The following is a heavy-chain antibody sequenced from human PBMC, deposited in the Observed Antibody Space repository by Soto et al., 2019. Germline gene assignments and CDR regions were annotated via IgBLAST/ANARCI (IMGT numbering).Heavy chain of an antibody. V-gene: IGHV3-48*01. J-gene: IGHJ4*02. Sequence: GGSLRLSCAASGFTFSSYSMNWVRQAPGKGLEWVSYISSSSSTIYYADSVKGRFTISRDNAKNSLYLQMNSLRAEDTAVYYCARVSYLRPDYPAYWGQGTLVTVSS. CDR3: ARVSYLRPDYPAY. CDR1: GFTFSSYS. CDR2: ISSSSSTI. D-gene: IGHD6-6*01.